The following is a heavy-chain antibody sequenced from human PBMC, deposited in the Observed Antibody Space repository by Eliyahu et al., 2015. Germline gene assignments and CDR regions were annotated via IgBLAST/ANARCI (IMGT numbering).Heavy chain of an antibody. CDR2: IYYSGST. V-gene: IGHV4-59*01. CDR3: ARDSSGWYGAIDY. CDR1: GXSINTYY. J-gene: IGHJ4*02. D-gene: IGHD6-19*01. Sequence: QVQLQESGPGLVKPSETLSLTCTVSGXSINTYYWSWIRQPPGKGLEWIGYIYYSGSTNYNPSLKSRATISVDTSKNQFSLNLSSVTAADTAVYYCARDSSGWYGAIDYWGQGTLVTASS.